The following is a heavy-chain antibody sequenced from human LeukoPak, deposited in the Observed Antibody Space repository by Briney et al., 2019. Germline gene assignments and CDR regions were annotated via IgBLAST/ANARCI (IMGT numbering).Heavy chain of an antibody. J-gene: IGHJ4*02. CDR3: ARAGAVYSYYDY. CDR1: GFTFSSYG. CDR2: ISGSGGST. Sequence: PGGSLRLSCAASGFTFSSYGMSWVRQAPGKGLEWVSAISGSGGSTYYADSVKGRFTISRDNSKNTLYLQMNSLRAEDTAVCYCARAGAVYSYYDYWGQGTLVTVSS. D-gene: IGHD1-26*01. V-gene: IGHV3-23*01.